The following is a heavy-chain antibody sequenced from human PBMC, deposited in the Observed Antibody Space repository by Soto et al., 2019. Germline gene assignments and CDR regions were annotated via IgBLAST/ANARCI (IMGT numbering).Heavy chain of an antibody. CDR1: GGSISSYY. D-gene: IGHD5-12*01. CDR2: IYYSGST. J-gene: IGHJ6*02. CDR3: ARDFLGSTPSASHDEGGYNLDGYGYYYGMDV. Sequence: PSETLSLTCTVSGGSISSYYWSWIRQPPGKGLEWIGYIYYSGSTNYNPSLKSRVTISVDTSKNQFSLKLSSVTAADTAVYYCARDFLGSTPSASHDEGGYNLDGYGYYYGMDVWGQGTTVTVSS. V-gene: IGHV4-59*01.